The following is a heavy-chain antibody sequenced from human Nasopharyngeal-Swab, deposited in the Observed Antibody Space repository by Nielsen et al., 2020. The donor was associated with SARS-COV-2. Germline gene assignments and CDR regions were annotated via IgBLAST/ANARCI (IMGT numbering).Heavy chain of an antibody. CDR1: GFIFSNYW. J-gene: IGHJ5*02. D-gene: IGHD6-13*01. V-gene: IGHV3-74*01. Sequence: GASLTISCAGSGFIFSNYWMYWVRHAPGKGLVWFSRIRGDGSDPTYADSVRGRFTISKDNAKNTMYLQVNSLRAEDTALYHCARPLSRDSTWTTEANWFDPWGQGTLGTVSS. CDR3: ARPLSRDSTWTTEANWFDP. CDR2: IRGDGSDP.